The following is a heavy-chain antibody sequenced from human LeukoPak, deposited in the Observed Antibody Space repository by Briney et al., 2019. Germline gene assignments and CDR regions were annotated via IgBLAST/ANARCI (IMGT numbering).Heavy chain of an antibody. CDR1: GFTFSTYG. V-gene: IGHV3-30*02. Sequence: GGSLRLSCAASGFTFSTYGMHWVRQAPGKGLEWVAFIRYDGNNKFYADSVKGRFTISRDNSKNTLYLQINSLKPEDTAVYYCARDRHVYYGILTGYASYFEYWGQGALVTVSS. CDR2: IRYDGNNK. CDR3: ARDRHVYYGILTGYASYFEY. D-gene: IGHD3-9*01. J-gene: IGHJ4*02.